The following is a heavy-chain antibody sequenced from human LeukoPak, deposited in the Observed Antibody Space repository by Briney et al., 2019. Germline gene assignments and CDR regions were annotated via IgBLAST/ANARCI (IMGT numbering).Heavy chain of an antibody. CDR3: ARGPSIAARQGGNWFDP. CDR2: INPNSGGT. CDR1: GYTFTSYY. D-gene: IGHD6-6*01. Sequence: ASVKVSCKASGYTFTSYYMHWVRQAPGQGLEWMGWINPNSGGTNYARKFQGRVTMTRDTSISTAYMELSRLRSDDTAVYYCARGPSIAARQGGNWFDPWGQGTLVTVSS. J-gene: IGHJ5*02. V-gene: IGHV1-2*02.